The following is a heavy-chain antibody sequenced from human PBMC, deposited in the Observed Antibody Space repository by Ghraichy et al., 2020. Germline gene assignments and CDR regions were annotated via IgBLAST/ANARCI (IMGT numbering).Heavy chain of an antibody. CDR3: AREGCSGGSCYYGYYFDS. V-gene: IGHV4-59*01. J-gene: IGHJ4*02. CDR1: GGSISSYY. D-gene: IGHD2-15*01. Sequence: SQTLSLTCTVSGGSISSYYWSWIRQPPGKGLEWIGYIYYSGSTNYNPSLKSRVTISVDTSKNQFSLKLSSVTAADTAVYYCAREGCSGGSCYYGYYFDSWGQGTLVTVSS. CDR2: IYYSGST.